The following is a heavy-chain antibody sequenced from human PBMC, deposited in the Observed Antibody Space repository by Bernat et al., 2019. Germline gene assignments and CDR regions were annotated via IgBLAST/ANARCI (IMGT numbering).Heavy chain of an antibody. CDR2: IYYSGST. J-gene: IGHJ4*02. CDR1: GGSITSSSYY. V-gene: IGHV4-39*01. CDR3: ARPTIYDSRGYYFDY. Sequence: QLQLQESGPGLVKPSETLSLTCTVSGGSITSSSYYWGWIRQPPGKGLEWIGSIYYSGSTYYNPSLKSRVTISVDTSMNQFSLKLSSVTAADTEVYYCARPTIYDSRGYYFDYWGKGTLVTVSS. D-gene: IGHD3-22*01.